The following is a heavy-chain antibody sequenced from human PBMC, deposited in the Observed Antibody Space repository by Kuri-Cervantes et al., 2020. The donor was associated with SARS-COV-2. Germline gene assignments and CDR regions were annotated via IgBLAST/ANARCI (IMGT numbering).Heavy chain of an antibody. CDR2: INAGNGNT. Sequence: ASVKVSCKASGYTFTSYAMHWVRQAPGQRLEWMGWINAGNGNTKYSQKFQGRVTITRDTSASTAYMELSSLRSEDTAVYYCAIVETSGRYYYYYYMDVWGKGTTVTVSS. CDR1: GYTFTSYA. D-gene: IGHD5-12*01. V-gene: IGHV1-3*01. CDR3: AIVETSGRYYYYYYMDV. J-gene: IGHJ6*03.